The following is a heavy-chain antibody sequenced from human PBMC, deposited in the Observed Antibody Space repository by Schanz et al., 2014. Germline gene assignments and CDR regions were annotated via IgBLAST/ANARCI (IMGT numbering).Heavy chain of an antibody. CDR1: GFTFNDYW. D-gene: IGHD3-16*01. CDR3: ARGTPFLCDY. V-gene: IGHV3-74*02. Sequence: VQLVESGGGVVQPGGSLRLSCAASGFTFNDYWMHWVRQAPGKGLVWVSRINSDGRSTNYADSVKGRFSISRDNARNTLHLQMDSLRDEDTAVYYCARGTPFLCDYWGQGTLVTVSS. CDR2: INSDGRST. J-gene: IGHJ4*02.